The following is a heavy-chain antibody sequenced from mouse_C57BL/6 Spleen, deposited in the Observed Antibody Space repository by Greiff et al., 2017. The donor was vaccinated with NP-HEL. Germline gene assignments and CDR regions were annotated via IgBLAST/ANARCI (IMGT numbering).Heavy chain of an antibody. V-gene: IGHV3-3*01. J-gene: IGHJ4*01. CDR3: ARGGYDYGDYYAMDY. CDR2: TFYSGIT. Sequence: DVKLPESGPSLVRPSQTLSLTCTVTGFSINSDCYWIWIRQFPGNKLEYIGYTFYSGITYYNPSLASRTYITRDTSKNQFSLKLSSVTTEDTATYYCARGGYDYGDYYAMDYWGQGTSVTVSS. CDR1: GFSINSDCY. D-gene: IGHD2-4*01.